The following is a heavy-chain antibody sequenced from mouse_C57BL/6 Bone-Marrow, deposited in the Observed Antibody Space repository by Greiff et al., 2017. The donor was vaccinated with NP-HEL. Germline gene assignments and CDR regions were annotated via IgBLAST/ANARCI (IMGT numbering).Heavy chain of an antibody. CDR1: GFTFSDYY. J-gene: IGHJ1*03. CDR3: ARPTLLRYGYFDV. CDR2: ISNGGGST. Sequence: DVMLVESGGGLVQPGGSLKLSCAASGFTFSDYYMYWVRQTPEKRLEWVAYISNGGGSTYYPDTVKGRFTISRDNAKNTLYLQMSRLKSEDTAMYYCARPTLLRYGYFDVWGTGTTVTVSS. D-gene: IGHD1-1*01. V-gene: IGHV5-12*01.